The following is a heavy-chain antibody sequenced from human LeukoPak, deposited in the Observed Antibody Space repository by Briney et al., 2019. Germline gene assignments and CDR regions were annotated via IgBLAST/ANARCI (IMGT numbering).Heavy chain of an antibody. D-gene: IGHD2/OR15-2a*01. CDR2: IYTSGST. CDR1: GGSISSGSYY. J-gene: IGHJ4*02. V-gene: IGHV4-61*02. CDR3: AEGISFDY. Sequence: SQTLSLTCTVSGGSISSGSYYWSWIRQPAGKGLEWVGRIYTSGSTNYNPSLKSRVTISVDTSKNQFSLKLSSVTAADTAVYYCAEGISFDYLGQGTLVTVSS.